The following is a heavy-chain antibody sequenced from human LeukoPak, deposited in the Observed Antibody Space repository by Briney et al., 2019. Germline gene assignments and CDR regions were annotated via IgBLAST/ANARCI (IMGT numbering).Heavy chain of an antibody. V-gene: IGHV4-59*08. CDR2: IYYSGST. Sequence: SETLSPTCTVSGGSISSYYWSWIRQPPGKGLEWIGYIYYSGSTNYNPSLKSRVTISVDTSKNQFSLKLSSVTAADTAVYYCARHVDARVVGYYFDYWGQGTLVTVSS. J-gene: IGHJ4*02. CDR3: ARHVDARVVGYYFDY. CDR1: GGSISSYY. D-gene: IGHD1-26*01.